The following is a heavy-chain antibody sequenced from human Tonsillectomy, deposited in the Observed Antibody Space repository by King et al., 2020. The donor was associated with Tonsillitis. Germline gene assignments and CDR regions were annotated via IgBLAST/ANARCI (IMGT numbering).Heavy chain of an antibody. V-gene: IGHV2-26*01. CDR1: GFSLSNAKMG. Sequence: VTLKESGPVLVKPTETLTLTCTVSGFSLSNAKMGVSWIRQPPGKALEWLAHIFSNDEKSYSTSLKSRLSISKDTSKSQVVLTMTNMDPVDTATYYFARIIGRAYCGGDCSQFDYWGQGTLVTVSS. CDR3: ARIIGRAYCGGDCSQFDY. D-gene: IGHD2-21*02. CDR2: IFSNDEK. J-gene: IGHJ4*02.